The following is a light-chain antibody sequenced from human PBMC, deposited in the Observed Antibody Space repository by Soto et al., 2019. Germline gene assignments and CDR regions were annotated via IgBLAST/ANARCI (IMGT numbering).Light chain of an antibody. CDR1: QSVSSN. J-gene: IGKJ2*01. V-gene: IGKV3-15*01. CDR2: GAS. Sequence: EIVMTQSPATLSVSPGERATLFCRASQSVSSNLAWYQQKPGQPPRLLIYGASTRATGIPARFSGSGSGTEFTLTISSLQSEDFAVYYCQQYNSWPPYTFGQGTKLEIK. CDR3: QQYNSWPPYT.